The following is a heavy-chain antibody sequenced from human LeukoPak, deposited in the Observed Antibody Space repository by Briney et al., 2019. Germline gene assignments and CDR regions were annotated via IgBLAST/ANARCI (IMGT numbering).Heavy chain of an antibody. V-gene: IGHV3-21*01. D-gene: IGHD3-10*01. CDR3: ARPGENVSAFDI. CDR2: ISSSSSYI. CDR1: GFTFSSYS. Sequence: GESLRLSCAASGFTFSSYSMNWVRPAPGKGLEWVSSISSSSSYIYYADSVKGRFTISRDNAKNSLYLQMNSLRAEDTAVYYCARPGENVSAFDIWGQGTMVTVSS. J-gene: IGHJ3*02.